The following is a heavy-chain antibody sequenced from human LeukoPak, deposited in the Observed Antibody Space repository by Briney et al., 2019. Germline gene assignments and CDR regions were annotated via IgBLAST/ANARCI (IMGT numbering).Heavy chain of an antibody. V-gene: IGHV4-39*07. Sequence: SETLSLTCTVSGGSISRSYYFWGWIRQPPGKGLEWIGSIYYSGNTYYNPSLKSRVTISVDTSKNQFSLKLSSVTAADTAVYYCARGLRLVWYFDLWGRGTLVTVSS. CDR2: IYYSGNT. CDR3: ARGLRLVWYFDL. J-gene: IGHJ2*01. D-gene: IGHD5-12*01. CDR1: GGSISRSYYF.